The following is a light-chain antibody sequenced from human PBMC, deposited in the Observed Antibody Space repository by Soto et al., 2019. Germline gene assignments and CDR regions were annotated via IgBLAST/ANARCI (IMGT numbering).Light chain of an antibody. Sequence: DIQMTQSPSSVSASVGDRVTITCRASQGISNWLAWYQQKAGKAPKLLIYATSTLQSGVPSGFRGSGSGTEFTLTISSLQPEDVATYYCQQANSFPYTFGQGTKLEIK. CDR3: QQANSFPYT. CDR1: QGISNW. J-gene: IGKJ2*01. V-gene: IGKV1-12*01. CDR2: ATS.